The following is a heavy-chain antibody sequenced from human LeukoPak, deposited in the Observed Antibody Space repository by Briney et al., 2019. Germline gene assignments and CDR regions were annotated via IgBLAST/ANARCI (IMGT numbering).Heavy chain of an antibody. J-gene: IGHJ4*02. CDR2: IWYDGSNK. CDR1: GFTFSSYG. V-gene: IGHV3-33*06. CDR3: AKDLYYYDSSGYFDY. Sequence: GGPLRLSCAASGFTFSSYGMHRVRQAPGKGPEWVADIWYDGSNKYYADSVKGRFTISRDNSKNTLYLQMNSLRDEDMAVYYCAKDLYYYDSSGYFDYWGQGTLVTVSS. D-gene: IGHD3-22*01.